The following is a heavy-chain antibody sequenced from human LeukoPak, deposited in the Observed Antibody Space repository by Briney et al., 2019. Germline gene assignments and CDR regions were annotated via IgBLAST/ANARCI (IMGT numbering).Heavy chain of an antibody. CDR1: GGSFSGYY. V-gene: IGHV4-34*01. Sequence: SETLSLTCAVYGGSFSGYYWSWIRQPPGKGLEWIGEINHSGSTNYNPSLKSRVTISVDTSKNQFSLKLSSVTAADTAVYYCAGGPHYYDSSGFVSDYWGQGTLVTVSS. CDR3: AGGPHYYDSSGFVSDY. CDR2: INHSGST. J-gene: IGHJ4*02. D-gene: IGHD3-22*01.